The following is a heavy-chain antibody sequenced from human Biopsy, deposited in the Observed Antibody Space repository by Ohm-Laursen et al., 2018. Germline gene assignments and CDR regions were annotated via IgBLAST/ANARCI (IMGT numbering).Heavy chain of an antibody. V-gene: IGHV3-9*01. CDR2: ITWNSGHI. Sequence: SLRLSCSASGFTFDDYAMSWVRQRPGKGLEWVSGITWNSGHIAYADSVKGRFTISRDNAKNVLWLQMNSLRVDDTATYYCVKDIRRYFYGMDVWGQGTTVTVS. CDR1: GFTFDDYA. D-gene: IGHD3-10*01. CDR3: VKDIRRYFYGMDV. J-gene: IGHJ6*02.